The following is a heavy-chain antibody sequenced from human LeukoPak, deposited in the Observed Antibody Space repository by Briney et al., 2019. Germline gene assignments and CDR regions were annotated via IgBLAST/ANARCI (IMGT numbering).Heavy chain of an antibody. V-gene: IGHV1-18*01. CDR2: ISAYNGNT. CDR1: GGTFSSYA. J-gene: IGHJ4*02. Sequence: GGSLRLSCAASGGTFSSYAISWVRQAPGQGLEWMGWISAYNGNTNYAQKLQGRVTMTTDTSTSTAYMELRSLRSDDTAVYYCARGGDCSGGSCYSGGFDYWGQGTLVTVSS. CDR3: ARGGDCSGGSCYSGGFDY. D-gene: IGHD2-15*01.